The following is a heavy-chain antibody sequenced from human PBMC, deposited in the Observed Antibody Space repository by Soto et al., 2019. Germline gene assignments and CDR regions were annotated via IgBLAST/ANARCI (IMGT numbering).Heavy chain of an antibody. D-gene: IGHD5-12*01. CDR3: ARVCSGYERYYYYYGMDV. Sequence: SETLSLTCTVSGGSIGSGGYCWSWIRQHPGKGLEWIGYIYYSGSTYYNPSLKSRVTISVDTSKNQFSLKLSSVTAADTAVYYCARVCSGYERYYYYYGMDVWGQGTTVTVSS. CDR1: GGSIGSGGYC. V-gene: IGHV4-31*03. J-gene: IGHJ6*02. CDR2: IYYSGST.